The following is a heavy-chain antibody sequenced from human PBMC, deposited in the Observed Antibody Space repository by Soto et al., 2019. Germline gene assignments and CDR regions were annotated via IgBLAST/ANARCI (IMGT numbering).Heavy chain of an antibody. J-gene: IGHJ6*02. V-gene: IGHV1-69*06. CDR3: AAPRTDGYKVPDPSTYYYYGLDV. Sequence: SSVKVSCKASGGSFITYAISWVRQAPGQGLEWMGGIIPIFGTPNYAQKFQGRVTITADRSTSTAYLELNSLRSEDTAVYYCAAPRTDGYKVPDPSTYYYYGLDVWGQGTTVTVSS. D-gene: IGHD5-12*01. CDR2: IIPIFGTP. CDR1: GGSFITYA.